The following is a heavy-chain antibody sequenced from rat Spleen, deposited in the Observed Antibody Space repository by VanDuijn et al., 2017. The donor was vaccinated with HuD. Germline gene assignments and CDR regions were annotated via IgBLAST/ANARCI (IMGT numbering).Heavy chain of an antibody. CDR2: ISYDGTAT. CDR3: ASRDYGGYSGFDY. V-gene: IGHV5-25*01. J-gene: IGHJ2*01. D-gene: IGHD1-11*01. Sequence: EVQLVESGGGLVQPGRSLKLSCAASGFTFSNYYMAWVRQAPTKGLEWVASISYDGTATYYRDSVKGRFTLSRDNAKSTLYLQMGSLRSEDTATYYCASRDYGGYSGFDYWGQGVMVTVSS. CDR1: GFTFSNYY.